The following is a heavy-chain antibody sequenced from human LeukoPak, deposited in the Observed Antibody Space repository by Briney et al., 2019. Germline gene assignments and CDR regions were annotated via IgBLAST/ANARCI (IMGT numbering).Heavy chain of an antibody. CDR1: GYNFLSHD. Sequence: ASVKVSCKPCGYNFLSHDINWVRQAAGQGPEWMGYMSPNSGKTRYAQQFQGRVSMTSDASITTAYMELSSLMSEDTAVYYCARVVGQWLEVHWGQGTQVTVSS. D-gene: IGHD6-19*01. J-gene: IGHJ4*02. V-gene: IGHV1-8*01. CDR3: ARVVGQWLEVH. CDR2: MSPNSGKT.